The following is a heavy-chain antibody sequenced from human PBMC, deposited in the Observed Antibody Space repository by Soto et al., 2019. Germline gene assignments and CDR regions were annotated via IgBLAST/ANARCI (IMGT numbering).Heavy chain of an antibody. J-gene: IGHJ4*02. Sequence: GLMRVPRGVVWGTLISLAVRWVRQAPGEGVGWVSGISGSGGSTYYADSVKGRFTISRDNSKNTLYLQMNSLRAEDTALYYSAKGGRPYGSGAPVDYWGQGTLVTVSS. CDR1: WGTLISLA. V-gene: IGHV3-23*01. CDR3: AKGGRPYGSGAPVDY. D-gene: IGHD3-10*01. CDR2: ISGSGGST.